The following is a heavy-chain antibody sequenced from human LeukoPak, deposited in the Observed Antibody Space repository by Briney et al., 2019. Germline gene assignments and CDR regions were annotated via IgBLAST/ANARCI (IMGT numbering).Heavy chain of an antibody. J-gene: IGHJ6*03. CDR2: ISGSGGST. CDR3: AKDVGSWGYYYYYMDV. Sequence: GGSLRLSCAASGFTFSRYSMSWVRQAPGKGLEWVSAISGSGGSTYYADSVKGRFTISRDNSKNTLYLQMNNLRAEDTAVYYCAKDVGSWGYYYYYMDVRGKGTTVTISS. D-gene: IGHD1-26*01. CDR1: GFTFSRYS. V-gene: IGHV3-23*01.